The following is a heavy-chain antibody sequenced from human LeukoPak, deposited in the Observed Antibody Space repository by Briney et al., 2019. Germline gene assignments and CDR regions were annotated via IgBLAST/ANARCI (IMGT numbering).Heavy chain of an antibody. V-gene: IGHV3-7*03. Sequence: GGSLRLSCAASRFTFNSYWMSWVRQAPGKGLEWVANIKQDGSEKYYVDSVKGRFTISRDNANNSLYLQMDSLRAEDTAVYYCAGGDDAFDIWGQGTMVTVSS. CDR2: IKQDGSEK. CDR1: RFTFNSYW. J-gene: IGHJ3*02. D-gene: IGHD2-21*01. CDR3: AGGDDAFDI.